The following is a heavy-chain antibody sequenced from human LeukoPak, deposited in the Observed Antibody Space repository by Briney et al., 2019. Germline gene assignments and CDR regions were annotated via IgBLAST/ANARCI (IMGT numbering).Heavy chain of an antibody. CDR2: STPNSSGT. J-gene: IGHJ4*02. V-gene: IGHV1-2*02. CDR3: ATSRRQTTVIRGGVYY. D-gene: IGHD4-11*01. Sequence: ASVTVSCKASGSTFSGYYKHLVRQAPAPGLEWMGWSTPNSSGTKYAEKFQGRVTMTRDTSISTAYMELSRLRSDDTAVYYCATSRRQTTVIRGGVYYWGQGTLVTVSS. CDR1: GSTFSGYY.